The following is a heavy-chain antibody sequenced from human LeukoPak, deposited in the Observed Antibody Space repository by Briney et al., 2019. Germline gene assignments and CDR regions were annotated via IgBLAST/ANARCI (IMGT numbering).Heavy chain of an antibody. CDR1: GYTFTSYA. V-gene: IGHV1-3*01. D-gene: IGHD3-16*01. CDR2: INAGNGNT. Sequence: ASVKVSCKASGYTFTSYAMHWVRQAPGQRLEWMGWINAGNGNTKYSQKFQGRVTITRDTSASTAYMELSSLRSEDAAVYYCARAGPFDPALHYWGQGTLVTVSS. J-gene: IGHJ4*02. CDR3: ARAGPFDPALHY.